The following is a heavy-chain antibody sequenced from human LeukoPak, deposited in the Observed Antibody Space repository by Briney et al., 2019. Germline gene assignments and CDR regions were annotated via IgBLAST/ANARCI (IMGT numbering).Heavy chain of an antibody. CDR2: ISSSGSTI. D-gene: IGHD2-2*01. V-gene: IGHV3-48*03. J-gene: IGHJ6*04. CDR1: GFTFSSYE. Sequence: GGSLRLSCAASGFTFSSYEMNWVRQAPGKGLEWVSYISSSGSTIYYADSVKGRFTISRDNSKNTLYLQMNSLRAEDTAVYYCAKGVTGYCSSTSCYSMDVWGKGTTVTVSS. CDR3: AKGVTGYCSSTSCYSMDV.